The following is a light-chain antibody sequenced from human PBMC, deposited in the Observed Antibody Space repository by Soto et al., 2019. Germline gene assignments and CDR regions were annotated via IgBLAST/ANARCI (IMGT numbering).Light chain of an antibody. CDR1: QSVGSY. CDR3: QQYSSPPQT. V-gene: IGKV3-20*01. J-gene: IGKJ1*01. CDR2: AAS. Sequence: EIVLTQSPATLSVSPCERATLSCRASQSVGSYLAWYQQKPGQAPRLLIFAASNRATGIPDRFSGSGSGTDFTLTISRLEPEDFAMYFCQQYSSPPQTFGQGTKVDIK.